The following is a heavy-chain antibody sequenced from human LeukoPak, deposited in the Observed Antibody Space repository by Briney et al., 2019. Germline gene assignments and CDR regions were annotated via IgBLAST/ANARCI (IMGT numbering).Heavy chain of an antibody. J-gene: IGHJ6*02. CDR3: TRDYSYAMAV. Sequence: GGSLRLSCAASGFTFSSAWMDWVRQTPGKGLVWVSRINSDGSSTNYADSVKGRFTISRDNAKNMVNLQMNSLRAEDTAIYYCTRDYSYAMAVWGQGTTVTVSS. CDR2: INSDGSST. D-gene: IGHD2-21*01. CDR1: GFTFSSAW. V-gene: IGHV3-74*01.